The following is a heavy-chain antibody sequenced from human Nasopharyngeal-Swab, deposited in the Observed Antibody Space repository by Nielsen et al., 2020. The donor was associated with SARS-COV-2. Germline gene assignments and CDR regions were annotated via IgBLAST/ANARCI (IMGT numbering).Heavy chain of an antibody. CDR2: INTDGRRT. J-gene: IGHJ4*02. CDR1: GFNFSPFW. CDR3: ARDLGGFGGY. Sequence: ESLKISCAASGFNFSPFWMHWVRQVPGEGLVWVSRINTDGRRTNYAESVKGRFTISRDNVKNMLYLQMNNLRPEDTAVYYCARDLGGFGGYWGQGTLATVSS. V-gene: IGHV3-74*01. D-gene: IGHD4-23*01.